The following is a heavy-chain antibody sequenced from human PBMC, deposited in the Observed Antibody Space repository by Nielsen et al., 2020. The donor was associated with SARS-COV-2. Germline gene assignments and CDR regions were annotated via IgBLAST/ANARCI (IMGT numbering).Heavy chain of an antibody. Sequence: SETLSLTCAVYSGSFSGHYWTWIRQPPGKGVEWIGEINHSGGTNYKPSLKSRVTILVDASKSQFSLKLSSVTSADTAVSYCARRNRLASPGAHFDLWGRGTLVTVSS. V-gene: IGHV4-34*01. CDR1: SGSFSGHY. CDR2: INHSGGT. CDR3: ARRNRLASPGAHFDL. J-gene: IGHJ2*01. D-gene: IGHD2-2*01.